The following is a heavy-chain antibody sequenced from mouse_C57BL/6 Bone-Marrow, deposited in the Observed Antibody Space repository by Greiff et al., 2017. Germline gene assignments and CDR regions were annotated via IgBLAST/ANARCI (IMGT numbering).Heavy chain of an antibody. CDR1: GYTFTDYY. V-gene: IGHV1-26*01. D-gene: IGHD2-14*01. CDR2: INPHNGGP. CDR3: ARQGYG. Sequence: VQLQQSGPELVKPGASVKISCKASGYTFTDYYMNWVKQSHGKSLAWIGDINPHNGGPRYNQKFKGKATLTANTSSGTAYMELSSLTSEDSAVYYCARQGYGGGQGTLVTVSA. J-gene: IGHJ3*01.